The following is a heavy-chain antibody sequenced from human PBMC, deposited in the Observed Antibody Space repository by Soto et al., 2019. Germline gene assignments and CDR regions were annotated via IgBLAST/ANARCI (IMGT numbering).Heavy chain of an antibody. Sequence: TLETLSLTCTVSGGSSSSYYWSWVRQPPGKGLEWIGYIYYSGSTNYNPSLKSRVTISVDTSKNQFSLKLSPVTAADTAVYYCARRAILGYYYYYMDVWGKGTTVTVSS. V-gene: IGHV4-59*08. CDR1: GGSSSSYY. D-gene: IGHD2-2*02. CDR3: ARRAILGYYYYYMDV. CDR2: IYYSGST. J-gene: IGHJ6*03.